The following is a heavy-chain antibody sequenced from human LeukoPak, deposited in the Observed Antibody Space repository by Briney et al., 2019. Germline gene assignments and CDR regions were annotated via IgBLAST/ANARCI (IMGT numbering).Heavy chain of an antibody. CDR1: GGTFSSYA. J-gene: IGHJ4*02. D-gene: IGHD5-24*01. CDR2: IIPIFGTA. CDR3: ARAGIETATPAD. Sequence: SVTVSFAASGGTFSSYAISWVRQAPGQGLEWMGGIIPIFGTANYAQKFQGRVTITTDEATTTAYMELRSMRSEDTAVYDCARAGIETATPADWGQGTLVTVSS. V-gene: IGHV1-69*05.